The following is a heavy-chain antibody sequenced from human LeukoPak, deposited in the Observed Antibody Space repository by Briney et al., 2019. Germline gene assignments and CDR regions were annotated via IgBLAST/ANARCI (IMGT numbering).Heavy chain of an antibody. V-gene: IGHV4-59*01. Sequence: SETLSLTCTVSGGSITTYYWTWIRQTPDKGLQFIGSFYHTGSTNYNPPLEGAVTISEDTSKNQISLELRSVTAADTALYYCARAFYPGYYSYMAVWGKGTTVTVSS. CDR2: FYHTGST. CDR1: GGSITTYY. CDR3: ARAFYPGYYSYMAV. J-gene: IGHJ6*03. D-gene: IGHD3-3*02.